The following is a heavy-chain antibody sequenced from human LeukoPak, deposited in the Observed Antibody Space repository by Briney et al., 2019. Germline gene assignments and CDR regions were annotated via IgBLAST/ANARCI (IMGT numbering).Heavy chain of an antibody. D-gene: IGHD3-10*01. J-gene: IGHJ4*02. CDR2: INHSGST. CDR3: ARGIGYGSGSYYNPFDY. CDR1: GGSFSGYY. Sequence: KTAETLSLTCAVYGGSFSGYYSSWIRQPPGKGLEWIGEINHSGSTNYNPSLKSRVTISVDTSKNQFSLKLSSVTAADTAVYYCARGIGYGSGSYYNPFDYWGQGTLVTVSS. V-gene: IGHV4-34*01.